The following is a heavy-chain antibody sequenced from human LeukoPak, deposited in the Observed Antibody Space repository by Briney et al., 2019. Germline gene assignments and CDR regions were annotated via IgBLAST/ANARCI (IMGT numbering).Heavy chain of an antibody. CDR2: INPKSGDT. D-gene: IGHD6-19*01. CDR3: ARVDSSGWCFDY. V-gene: IGHV1-2*02. Sequence: ASVKVSCKASGYTFTDYYMHWVRQAPGRGLEWMGWINPKSGDTNYAQKFQGRVTMTRDTSISTAYMELSRLRSDDTAVYYCARVDSSGWCFDYWGQGTLVTVSS. CDR1: GYTFTDYY. J-gene: IGHJ4*02.